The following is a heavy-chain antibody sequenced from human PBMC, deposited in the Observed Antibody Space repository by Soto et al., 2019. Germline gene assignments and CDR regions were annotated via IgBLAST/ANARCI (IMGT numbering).Heavy chain of an antibody. D-gene: IGHD5-18*01. CDR1: GGTFSSYA. CDR2: IIPIFGTA. V-gene: IGHV1-69*06. CDR3: ARDSGYSYGQDYYYYYCMDV. Sequence: QVQLVQSGAEVKKPGSSVKVSCKASGGTFSSYAISWVRQAPGQGLEWMGGIIPIFGTANYAQKFQGRVTITADKSTSTAYMELSSLRSKNTAVYYCARDSGYSYGQDYYYYYCMDVWGQGTTVTVSS. J-gene: IGHJ6*02.